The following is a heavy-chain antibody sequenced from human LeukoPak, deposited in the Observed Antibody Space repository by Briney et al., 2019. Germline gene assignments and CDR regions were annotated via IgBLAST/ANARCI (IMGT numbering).Heavy chain of an antibody. CDR3: ARDIRIAARPHAFDI. CDR1: GFTFSSYS. J-gene: IGHJ3*02. Sequence: GGSLRLSCAASGFTFSSYSMNWVRQAPGKGLEWVSSISSSSSYIYYADSVKGRFTISRDNAKNSLYLQMNSLRAEDTAVYYCARDIRIAARPHAFDIWGQGTMVTVSS. CDR2: ISSSSSYI. D-gene: IGHD6-6*01. V-gene: IGHV3-21*01.